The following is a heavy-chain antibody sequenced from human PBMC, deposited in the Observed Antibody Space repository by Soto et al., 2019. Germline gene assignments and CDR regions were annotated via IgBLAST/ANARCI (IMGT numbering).Heavy chain of an antibody. D-gene: IGHD4-17*01. V-gene: IGHV4-31*03. CDR1: GGSISSGGYY. CDR2: IYYSGST. Sequence: SETLSLTCTVSGGSISSGGYYWSWIRQHPGKGLKWIGYIYYSGSTYYNQSLRNRVTISVDTSKNQLSLKLSSVTAADTAVYYCARDYGDYGKNYYYGMDVWGQGTTVTVSS. CDR3: ARDYGDYGKNYYYGMDV. J-gene: IGHJ6*02.